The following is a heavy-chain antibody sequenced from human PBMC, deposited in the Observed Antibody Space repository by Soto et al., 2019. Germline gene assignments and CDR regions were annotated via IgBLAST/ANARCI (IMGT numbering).Heavy chain of an antibody. V-gene: IGHV3-21*01. Sequence: GGSLRLSCAASGFTFSSYSMNWVRQAPGKGLEWVSSISSSSSYIYYADSVKGRFTISRDNAKNSLYLQMNSLRAEDTAVYYCAVGIKDYYYGMDVWGQGTTVTVSS. CDR3: AVGIKDYYYGMDV. D-gene: IGHD3-16*01. J-gene: IGHJ6*02. CDR1: GFTFSSYS. CDR2: ISSSSSYI.